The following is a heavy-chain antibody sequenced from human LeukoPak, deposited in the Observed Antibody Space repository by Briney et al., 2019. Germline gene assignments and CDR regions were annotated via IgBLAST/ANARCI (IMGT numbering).Heavy chain of an antibody. J-gene: IGHJ4*02. CDR3: AREEFLHEIDSSGYFVY. V-gene: IGHV4-4*07. D-gene: IGHD3-22*01. Sequence: SETLSLTCTVSGGSITGYYWDWIRQPAGQGLEWLGRVYSSGVGNYNPSLTSRVTMSVDTSKNQFSLKLTSLTAADTAVYYCAREEFLHEIDSSGYFVYWGQGTLVTVSS. CDR1: GGSITGYY. CDR2: VYSSGVG.